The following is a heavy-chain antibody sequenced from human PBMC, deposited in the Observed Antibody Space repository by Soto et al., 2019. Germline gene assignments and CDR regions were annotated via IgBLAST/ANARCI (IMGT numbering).Heavy chain of an antibody. CDR2: IILILGIA. CDR3: ARDRVVVAADDAFDI. CDR1: GGTFSSYT. Sequence: QVQLVQSGAEVKKPGSSVKVSCKASGGTFSSYTISWVRQAPGQGLEWMGRIILILGIANYAQKFQGRVTITADKSTSTAYMELSSLRSEDTAVYYCARDRVVVAADDAFDIWGQGTMVTVSS. J-gene: IGHJ3*02. D-gene: IGHD2-15*01. V-gene: IGHV1-69*08.